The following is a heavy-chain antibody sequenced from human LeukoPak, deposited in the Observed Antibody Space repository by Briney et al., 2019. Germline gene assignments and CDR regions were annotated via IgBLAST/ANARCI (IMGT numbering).Heavy chain of an antibody. CDR1: GFSAGSNY. CDR3: AKNDADSYSGSRF. V-gene: IGHV3-53*01. J-gene: IGHJ4*02. D-gene: IGHD2-21*02. CDR2: IYNGYTT. Sequence: GGSLRLSCAASGFSAGSNYMGWVRQAPGKGLEWVSIIYNGYTTYYADFVRGRFTSSRDNSKNMLYLQMNSLRADDTAVYYCAKNDADSYSGSRFWGQGTLVAVSS.